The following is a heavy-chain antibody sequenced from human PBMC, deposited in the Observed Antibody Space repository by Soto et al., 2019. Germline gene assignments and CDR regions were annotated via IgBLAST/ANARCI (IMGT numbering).Heavy chain of an antibody. CDR2: IWYDGSNK. D-gene: IGHD1-1*01. Sequence: QVQLVESGGGVVQPGRSLRLSCTASGFTFRSYGMHWVRQAPGKGLERVAVIWYDGSNKYYADSVKGRFTISRDNSKNSLYLQRNSLSSEDTAMYFCAQDGDVLGTLYCFDYWGQGSLFASSS. J-gene: IGHJ4*02. V-gene: IGHV3-33*06. CDR1: GFTFRSYG. CDR3: AQDGDVLGTLYCFDY.